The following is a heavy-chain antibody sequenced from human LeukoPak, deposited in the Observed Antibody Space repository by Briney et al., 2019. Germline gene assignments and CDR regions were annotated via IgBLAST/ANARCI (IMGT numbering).Heavy chain of an antibody. D-gene: IGHD2-15*01. CDR3: ARDGGGDIVVAFAFDI. V-gene: IGHV3-48*02. CDR1: GFTFSNSN. Sequence: GGSLRLSCAASGFTFSNSNMHWVRQAPGKGLEWVSFISGTSTAIYYADSVKGRFTISRDIARKSLYLQMNSLRDEDTAVYYCARDGGGDIVVAFAFDIWGQGTMVTVSS. CDR2: ISGTSTAI. J-gene: IGHJ3*02.